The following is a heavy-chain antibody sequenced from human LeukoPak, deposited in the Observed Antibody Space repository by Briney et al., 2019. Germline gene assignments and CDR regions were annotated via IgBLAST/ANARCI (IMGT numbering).Heavy chain of an antibody. D-gene: IGHD2-2*01. J-gene: IGHJ4*02. CDR1: GFTFSSYV. V-gene: IGHV3-30*04. CDR2: ISYDGRNK. CDR3: AKGTNVPAAATYFDY. Sequence: GSLRLSCAASGFTFSSYVIHWVRQAPGKGLEWVAVISYDGRNKYYADSVKGRFTISRDNSKNTLYLQMNSLRAEDTAVYYCAKGTNVPAAATYFDYWGQGTLVTVSS.